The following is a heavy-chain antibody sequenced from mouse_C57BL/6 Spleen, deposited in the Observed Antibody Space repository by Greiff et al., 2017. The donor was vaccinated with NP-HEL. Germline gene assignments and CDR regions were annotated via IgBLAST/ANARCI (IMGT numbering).Heavy chain of an antibody. J-gene: IGHJ4*01. Sequence: QVQLQQSGAELVKPGASVKLSCKASGYTFTEYTIHWVKQRSGHGLEWIGWFYPGSGSIKYNEKFKDKATLTADKSSSTVYMELSRLTSEDSAVYFCAIHEDRVYDGYYDYAMGYWGQGTSVTVSS. CDR3: AIHEDRVYDGYYDYAMGY. CDR1: GYTFTEYT. D-gene: IGHD2-3*01. V-gene: IGHV1-62-2*01. CDR2: FYPGSGSI.